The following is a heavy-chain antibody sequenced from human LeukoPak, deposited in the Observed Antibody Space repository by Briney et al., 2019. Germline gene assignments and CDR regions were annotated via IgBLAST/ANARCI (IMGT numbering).Heavy chain of an antibody. V-gene: IGHV3-30*02. CDR1: GFVLSDYG. J-gene: IGHJ4*02. CDR3: AKESDSGYHSEGPKN. D-gene: IGHD5-12*01. Sequence: PGGSLRLSCAASGFVLSDYGMHWVRQAPGKVLEWVAFVRNDGSNEYYVGSVKGRFTISRDKSKNTLYLQMNSLRAEDTAVYSCAKESDSGYHSEGPKNWGLGTLVTVSS. CDR2: VRNDGSNE.